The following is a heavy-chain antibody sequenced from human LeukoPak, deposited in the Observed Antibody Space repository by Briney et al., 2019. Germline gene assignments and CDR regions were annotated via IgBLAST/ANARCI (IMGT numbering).Heavy chain of an antibody. D-gene: IGHD6-19*01. J-gene: IGHJ4*02. CDR1: GYSISSGYY. V-gene: IGHV4-38-2*02. Sequence: PSETLSLTCTVSGYSISSGYYWGWIRQPPGKGLKWIGSIYHSGSTYYNPSLKSRVTISVDTSKNQFSLKLSSVTAADTAVYYCARRLVAGTVVFDYWGQGTLVTVSS. CDR3: ARRLVAGTVVFDY. CDR2: IYHSGST.